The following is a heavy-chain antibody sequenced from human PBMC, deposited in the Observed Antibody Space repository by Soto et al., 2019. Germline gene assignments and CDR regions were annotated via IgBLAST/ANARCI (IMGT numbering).Heavy chain of an antibody. CDR1: GFTFRDYY. Sequence: QVQLVESGGGLVRPGGSLRLSCEASGFTFRDYYMTWFRQAPGKGLEWLSYIDSSTKYTNYADSVKGRFTISRDNAKNALYLQMNSLRSDDTAVYYWAREYYYTMDVGSQGTMVTVSS. J-gene: IGHJ6*02. CDR3: AREYYYTMDV. V-gene: IGHV3-11*05. CDR2: IDSSTKYT.